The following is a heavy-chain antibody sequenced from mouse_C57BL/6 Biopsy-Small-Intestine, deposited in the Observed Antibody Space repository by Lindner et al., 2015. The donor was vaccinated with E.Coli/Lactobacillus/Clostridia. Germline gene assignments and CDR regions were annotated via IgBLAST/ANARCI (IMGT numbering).Heavy chain of an antibody. CDR2: IIPMFGTA. CDR3: ARADSSSWYDGVIYPGGGMDV. V-gene: IGHV1-81*01. D-gene: IGHD2-14*01. CDR1: GGTFSSYA. J-gene: IGHJ1*01. Sequence: SVKVSCKASGGTFSSYAISWVRQAPGQGLEWMGGIIPMFGTANYAQKFQVRVTITADESTSTAYMELSSLRSEDTAVYYCARADSSSWYDGVIYPGGGMDVWGQGTTVTVSS.